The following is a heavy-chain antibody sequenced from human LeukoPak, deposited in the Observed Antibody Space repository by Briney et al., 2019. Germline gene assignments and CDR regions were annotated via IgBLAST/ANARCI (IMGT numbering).Heavy chain of an antibody. J-gene: IGHJ4*02. CDR1: GYTFTSYG. V-gene: IGHV1-18*01. Sequence: GASVKVSCKASGYTFTSYGISWVRQAPGQGLEWMGWISAYNGNTNYAQKLQGRVTMTTDTSTSTAYMELRGLRSDDTAVYYCARDKDYDFWSGYRFEYWGQGTLVTVSS. D-gene: IGHD3-3*01. CDR2: ISAYNGNT. CDR3: ARDKDYDFWSGYRFEY.